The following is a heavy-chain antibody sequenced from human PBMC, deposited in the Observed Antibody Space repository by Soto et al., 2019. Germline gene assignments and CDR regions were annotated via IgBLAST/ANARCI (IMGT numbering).Heavy chain of an antibody. CDR1: EFTFSIYE. CDR3: ARGPYDSSGPGDY. J-gene: IGHJ4*02. D-gene: IGHD3-22*01. Sequence: GGSLRLSCAASEFTFSIYEMNWVRQAPGKGLEWVSYISSSAGTKYYADSVKGRFTISRDNAKNSLYLQMNSLRADDTALYDCARGPYDSSGPGDYWGQGTLVTVSS. V-gene: IGHV3-48*03. CDR2: ISSSAGTK.